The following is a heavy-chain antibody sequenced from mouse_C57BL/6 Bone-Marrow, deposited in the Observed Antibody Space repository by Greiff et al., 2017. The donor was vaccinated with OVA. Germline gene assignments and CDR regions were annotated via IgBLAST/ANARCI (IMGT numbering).Heavy chain of an antibody. V-gene: IGHV5-15*01. CDR3: ARRWYFDV. CDR1: GFTFSDYG. J-gene: IGHJ1*03. CDR2: ISNLAYSI. Sequence: EVQRVESGGGLVQPGGSLKLSCAASGFTFSDYGMAWVRQAPRQGPEWVAFISNLAYSIYYADTVTGRFTISRENAKNTLYLEMSSLRSEDTAMYYCARRWYFDVWGTGTTVTVSS.